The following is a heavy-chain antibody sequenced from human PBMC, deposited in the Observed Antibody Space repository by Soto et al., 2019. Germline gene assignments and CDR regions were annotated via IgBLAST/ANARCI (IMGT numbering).Heavy chain of an antibody. V-gene: IGHV3-33*01. CDR1: GFTFSSYG. CDR2: IWYDGSNK. Sequence: QVQLVESGGGVVQPGRSLRLSCAASGFTFSSYGMHWVRQAPGKGLEWVAVIWYDGSNKYYADSVKGRFTISRDNSKNTLYLQMNSLRADDTAVYYCARERENFYYDFWSGYFDYWGQGTLVTVSS. CDR3: ARERENFYYDFWSGYFDY. D-gene: IGHD3-3*01. J-gene: IGHJ4*02.